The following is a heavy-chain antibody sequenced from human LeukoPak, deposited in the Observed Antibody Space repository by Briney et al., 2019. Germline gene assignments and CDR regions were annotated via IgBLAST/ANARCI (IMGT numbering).Heavy chain of an antibody. J-gene: IGHJ3*02. CDR1: GGPFSGYY. Sequence: PSETLLLTCAVHGGPFSGYYWSWIRQPTGKGLEWIGQINHSGSTNYSPPLKRRGTISVDTSKNQFSLKLSCVTGADTAVDYCARGSVAAAGRRGHQGAFDIWGQGTMVTVSS. CDR2: INHSGST. CDR3: ARGSVAAAGRRGHQGAFDI. V-gene: IGHV4-34*01. D-gene: IGHD6-13*01.